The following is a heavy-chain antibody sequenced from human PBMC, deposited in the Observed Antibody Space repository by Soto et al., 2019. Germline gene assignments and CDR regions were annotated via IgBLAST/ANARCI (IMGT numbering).Heavy chain of an antibody. CDR2: TSGSGDST. D-gene: IGHD3-3*01. J-gene: IGHJ4*02. CDR1: GFTFSNYA. V-gene: IGHV3-23*01. CDR3: ARNGGLTMGRGYRTLDN. Sequence: EVQLLESGGGLVQPGGSLRLSCAASGFTFSNYAMTWVRQAPGKGLEWVSSTSGSGDSTYYADSVKARFTVSRNKSKNTLYLQMNSLRAEDTDVFYCARNGGLTMGRGYRTLDNWGQGTLVTVSS.